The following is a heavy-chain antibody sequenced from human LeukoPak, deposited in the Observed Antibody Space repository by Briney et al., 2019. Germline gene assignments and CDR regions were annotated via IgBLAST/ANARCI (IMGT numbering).Heavy chain of an antibody. D-gene: IGHD3-10*01. CDR1: GFTFSSYS. Sequence: GGSLRLSCAASGFTFSSYSMNWVRQAPGKGLEWVSYISSSSSTIYYADSVKGRFTISRDNSKNTLYLQMNSLRAEDTAVYYCAKEETIGELLFGEWNAFDIWGQGTMVTVSS. J-gene: IGHJ3*02. CDR3: AKEETIGELLFGEWNAFDI. CDR2: ISSSSSTI. V-gene: IGHV3-48*01.